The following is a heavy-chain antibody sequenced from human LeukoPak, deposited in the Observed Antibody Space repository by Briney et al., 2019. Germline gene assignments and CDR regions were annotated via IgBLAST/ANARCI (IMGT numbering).Heavy chain of an antibody. J-gene: IGHJ5*02. V-gene: IGHV4-59*01. CDR1: GGSISSYY. Sequence: SETLSLTCTVSGGSISSYYWSWIRQPPGKGLEWIGYIYYSGSTNYNPSLKSRVTISVDTSKNQFSLKLSSVTAADTAVYYCARATIDGSGSYMVDPWGQGTLVTVSS. CDR2: IYYSGST. D-gene: IGHD3-10*01. CDR3: ARATIDGSGSYMVDP.